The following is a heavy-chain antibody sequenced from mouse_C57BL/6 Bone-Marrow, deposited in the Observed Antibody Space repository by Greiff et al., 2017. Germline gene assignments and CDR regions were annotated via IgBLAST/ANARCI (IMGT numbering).Heavy chain of an antibody. CDR3: ARSGVITTVVARNWYFDV. J-gene: IGHJ1*03. Sequence: QVQLQQPGAELVKPGASVKLSCKASGYTFTSYWMHWVKQRPGRGLEWIGRIDPNSGGTKYNEKFKSKATLTVDKPASTAYMQLSSLTAEDSAVDYCARSGVITTVVARNWYFDVWGTGTTVTVSS. D-gene: IGHD1-1*01. V-gene: IGHV1-72*01. CDR1: GYTFTSYW. CDR2: IDPNSGGT.